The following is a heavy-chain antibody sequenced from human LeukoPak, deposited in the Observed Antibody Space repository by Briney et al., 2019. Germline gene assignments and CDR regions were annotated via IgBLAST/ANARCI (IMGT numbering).Heavy chain of an antibody. J-gene: IGHJ4*02. CDR2: INHSGST. D-gene: IGHD6-19*01. CDR1: GGSFSGYY. V-gene: IGHV4-34*01. CDR3: ASRAPSYSSGWYQSYY. Sequence: SKTLSLTCAVYGGSFSGYYWSWIRQPPGKGLEWIGEINHSGSTNYNPSLKSRVTISVDTSKNQFSLKLSSVTAADTAVYYCASRAPSYSSGWYQSYYWGQGTLVTVSS.